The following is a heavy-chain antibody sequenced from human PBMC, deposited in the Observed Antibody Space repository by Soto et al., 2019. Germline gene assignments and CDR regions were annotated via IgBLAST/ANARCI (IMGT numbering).Heavy chain of an antibody. CDR3: ARYGRRLPYFDWLNYFDY. Sequence: SETLSLTCAVSGGSISSGGYSWSWIRQPPGKGLEWIGYINHSGSTNYNPSLKSRVTISVDTSKNQFSLKLSSVTAADTAVYYCARYGRRLPYFDWLNYFDYWGQGTLVTVSS. D-gene: IGHD3-9*01. V-gene: IGHV4-30-2*01. J-gene: IGHJ4*02. CDR2: INHSGST. CDR1: GGSISSGGYS.